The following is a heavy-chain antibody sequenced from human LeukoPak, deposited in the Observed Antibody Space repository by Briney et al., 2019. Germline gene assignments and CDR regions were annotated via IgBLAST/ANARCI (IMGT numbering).Heavy chain of an antibody. V-gene: IGHV1-46*01. CDR1: GYTFTAYY. Sequence: ASVKVSCKASGYTFTAYYIHWVRQAPGQGLELMGIINPSGGSTSYAQKFQGRVTMTRDTSTSTVYMELSSLRSEDTAVYYCVAAAGLSRNWFDPWGQGTLVTVSS. CDR3: VAAAGLSRNWFDP. D-gene: IGHD6-13*01. CDR2: INPSGGST. J-gene: IGHJ5*02.